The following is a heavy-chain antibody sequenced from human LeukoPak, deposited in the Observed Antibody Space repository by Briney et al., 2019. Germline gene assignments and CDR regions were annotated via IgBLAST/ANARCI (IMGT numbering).Heavy chain of an antibody. CDR2: IYYSGST. D-gene: IGHD2-21*02. V-gene: IGHV4-39*07. CDR1: GGSFSSYY. Sequence: SETLSLTCAVYGGSFSSYYWGWIRQPPGKGLEWIGSIYYSGSTYYNPSLKSRVTISVDTSKNQFSLELSSVTAADTAVYYCNYCGGDCSFDIWGQGTMVTVSS. CDR3: NYCGGDCSFDI. J-gene: IGHJ3*02.